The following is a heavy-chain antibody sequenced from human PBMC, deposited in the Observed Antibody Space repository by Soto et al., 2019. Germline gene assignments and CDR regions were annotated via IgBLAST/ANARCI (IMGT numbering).Heavy chain of an antibody. CDR1: GFTFDDYA. Sequence: EVQLVESGGGLVQPDRSLRLSCAASGFTFDDYAMHWVRQAPGKGLEWVSGISWNSGSIGYADSVKGRFTISRDNAKNSLYLQMNSLRAEDTALYYCAKDLRFEGYWGQGTLVTVSS. J-gene: IGHJ4*02. CDR3: AKDLRFEGY. CDR2: ISWNSGSI. D-gene: IGHD3-3*01. V-gene: IGHV3-9*01.